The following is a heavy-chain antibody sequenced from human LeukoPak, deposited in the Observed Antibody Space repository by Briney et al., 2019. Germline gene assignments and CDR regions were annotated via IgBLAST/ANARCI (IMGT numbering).Heavy chain of an antibody. CDR1: GYTFTGYY. V-gene: IGHV1-2*02. J-gene: IGHJ4*02. CDR2: INPNSGGT. CDR3: GAAYCKPGSCLYYFDY. Sequence: ASVKVSCKASGYTFTGYYMHWVRQAPGQGLEWMGWINPNSGGTNYAQKFQGRVTMTRDTSISTAYMELSRLRSDDTAVYFCGAAYCKPGSCLYYFDYWGQGTLVTVSS. D-gene: IGHD2-15*01.